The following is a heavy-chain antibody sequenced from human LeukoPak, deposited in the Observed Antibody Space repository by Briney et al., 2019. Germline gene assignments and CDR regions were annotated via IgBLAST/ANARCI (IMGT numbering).Heavy chain of an antibody. D-gene: IGHD2-15*01. CDR2: IYTSGGT. V-gene: IGHV4-4*07. CDR3: ARHTGCSGGSCYSLWFDP. Sequence: SETLSLTCSVSGGSIWSSYWSLIRQPAGKGLEWIGRIYTSGGTYYNPSLKSRITMSVDTSKNQFSLRLRSVTAADTAVYYCARHTGCSGGSCYSLWFDPWGQGTLVTVSS. CDR1: GGSIWSSY. J-gene: IGHJ5*02.